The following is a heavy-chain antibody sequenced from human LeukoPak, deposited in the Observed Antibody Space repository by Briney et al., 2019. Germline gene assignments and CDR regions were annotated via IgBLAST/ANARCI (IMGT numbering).Heavy chain of an antibody. D-gene: IGHD2-15*01. CDR2: IYYSGSS. CDR1: GGSISPYY. Sequence: PSETLSLTCNVSGGSISPYYWSWIRQPPGSGLEWIAYIYYSGSSSYNPSLKSRVAISVDTSNNEVSLKLSSVTAADTAVYYCARHGYCSGGSCYWDYWGQGTLVTVSS. CDR3: ARHGYCSGGSCYWDY. V-gene: IGHV4-59*08. J-gene: IGHJ4*02.